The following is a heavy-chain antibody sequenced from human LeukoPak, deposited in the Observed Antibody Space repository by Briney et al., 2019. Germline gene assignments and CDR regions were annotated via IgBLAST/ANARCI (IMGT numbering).Heavy chain of an antibody. Sequence: SETLSLTCTVSGGSISSYYWSWIRQPPGKGLEWIGYIYYSGSTNYYPSLKSRVTISVDTSKNQFSLKLSSVTAADTAVYYCARDLGGSYYRNWFDPWGQGTLVTVSS. CDR3: ARDLGGSYYRNWFDP. CDR2: IYYSGST. CDR1: GGSISSYY. D-gene: IGHD1-26*01. V-gene: IGHV4-59*01. J-gene: IGHJ5*02.